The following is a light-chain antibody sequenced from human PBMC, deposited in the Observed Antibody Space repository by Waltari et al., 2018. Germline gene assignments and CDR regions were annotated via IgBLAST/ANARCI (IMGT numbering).Light chain of an antibody. V-gene: IGLV3-25*03. CDR1: ALPHDF. Sequence: SYELTQPPSLSVSPGQTARITCPGDALPHDFTPWYHQKPGQAPLLLMYRDTERPSVIPERFSGSTSGTIVTLTITGVQAEDEADYYCQSTDSSGDFVVFGGGTRLTVL. CDR3: QSTDSSGDFVV. J-gene: IGLJ2*01. CDR2: RDT.